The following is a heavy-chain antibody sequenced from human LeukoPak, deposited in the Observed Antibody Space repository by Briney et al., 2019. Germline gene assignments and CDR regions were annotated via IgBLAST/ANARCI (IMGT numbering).Heavy chain of an antibody. CDR2: IYPGDSDT. CDR3: ATQSADILTGYFGSYFDY. J-gene: IGHJ4*02. V-gene: IGHV5-51*01. Sequence: GESLKISCKGSGYSFNTYWIGWVRQMPGKGLEWMGIIYPGDSDTRYSPSFQGQVTISADKSISTAYLQWSSLKASDTAMYYCATQSADILTGYFGSYFDYWGQGTLVTVSS. CDR1: GYSFNTYW. D-gene: IGHD3-9*01.